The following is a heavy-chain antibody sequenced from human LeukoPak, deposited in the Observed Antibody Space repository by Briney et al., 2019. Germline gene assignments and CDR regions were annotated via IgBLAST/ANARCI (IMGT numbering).Heavy chain of an antibody. D-gene: IGHD3-10*01. CDR3: ESLTSQYDY. Sequence: GGSLRLSCAASALTFSNYWMQWVRQAPGKGLVWVSRINNYGSITTYADSVKGRFTISRDNAKNTLYLQMNSLRAEDTAVYYCESLTSQYDYWGLGTLVTVSS. V-gene: IGHV3-74*03. J-gene: IGHJ4*02. CDR2: INNYGSIT. CDR1: ALTFSNYW.